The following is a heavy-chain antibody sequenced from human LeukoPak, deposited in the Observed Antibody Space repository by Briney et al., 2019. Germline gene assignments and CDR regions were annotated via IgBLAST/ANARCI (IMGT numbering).Heavy chain of an antibody. J-gene: IGHJ6*03. CDR2: ISSSSSYI. Sequence: GGSLRLSCAASGFTFSSYSMNWVRQAPGKGLEWVSSISSSSSYIYYADSVKGRFTISRDNAKNSLYLQMNSLRAEDTAVYYCARDGSPNCTNGVCYTWVYYYYYMDVWGKGTTVTVSS. D-gene: IGHD2-8*01. CDR3: ARDGSPNCTNGVCYTWVYYYYYMDV. CDR1: GFTFSSYS. V-gene: IGHV3-21*01.